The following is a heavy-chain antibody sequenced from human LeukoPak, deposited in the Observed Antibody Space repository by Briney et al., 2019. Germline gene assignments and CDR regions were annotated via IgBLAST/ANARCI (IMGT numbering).Heavy chain of an antibody. J-gene: IGHJ4*02. CDR1: GFTFSNAW. V-gene: IGHV3-15*01. CDR3: TTGRPGRWALDY. D-gene: IGHD5-24*01. CDR2: IKSKSDGGTT. Sequence: PAGSVRLSCAASGFTFSNAWMSWVRQAPGKGLEWVGRIKSKSDGGTTNYAAPEKGRFTISRDDSKKKLYLQMNSLRTEDTAVYYCTTGRPGRWALDYWGQGTLVTVPS.